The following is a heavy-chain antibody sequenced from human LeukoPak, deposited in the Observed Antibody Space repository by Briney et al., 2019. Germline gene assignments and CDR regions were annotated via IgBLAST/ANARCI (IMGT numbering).Heavy chain of an antibody. V-gene: IGHV3-23*01. Sequence: PGGSLRLSCAASGFTFSNYAMSWVRQAPGEGLEWVSAFSGSGGNTYYADSVKGRFTISRGNSKNTLYLQMNSLRAEDTAVYYCAKDVGYCSSSTCYKPFDYWGQGTLVTVSS. CDR2: FSGSGGNT. J-gene: IGHJ4*02. CDR1: GFTFSNYA. D-gene: IGHD2-2*02. CDR3: AKDVGYCSSSTCYKPFDY.